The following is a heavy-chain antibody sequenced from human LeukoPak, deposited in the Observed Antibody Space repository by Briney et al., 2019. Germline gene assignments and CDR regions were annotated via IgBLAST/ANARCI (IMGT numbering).Heavy chain of an antibody. J-gene: IGHJ4*02. Sequence: GESLKISCKGSGCSFTSYWIGWVRQMPGKGLEWMGIIYPGDSDTRYSPSFQGQVTISADKSISTAYLLWSSLKASDTAMYYCARLRSSDIVVVEAADYWGQGTLVTVSS. D-gene: IGHD2-15*01. CDR3: ARLRSSDIVVVEAADY. CDR1: GCSFTSYW. V-gene: IGHV5-51*01. CDR2: IYPGDSDT.